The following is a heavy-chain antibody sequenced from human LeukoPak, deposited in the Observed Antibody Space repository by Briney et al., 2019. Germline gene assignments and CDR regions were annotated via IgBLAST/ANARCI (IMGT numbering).Heavy chain of an antibody. V-gene: IGHV4-59*01. CDR2: IYDSGNT. J-gene: IGHJ4*02. CDR1: GGSIGHDY. Sequence: SETLSLTCTVSGGSIGHDYWSWIRQPPVKGLEWIGYIYDSGNTNYNPSLKSRVTISVDTSKNQFSLKLSSVTAADTAVYYCASRGYSYGIFSDYWGQGTLVTVSS. CDR3: ASRGYSYGIFSDY. D-gene: IGHD5-18*01.